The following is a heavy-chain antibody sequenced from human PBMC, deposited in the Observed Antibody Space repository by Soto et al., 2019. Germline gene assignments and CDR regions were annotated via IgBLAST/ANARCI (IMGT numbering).Heavy chain of an antibody. CDR2: IYYSGST. CDR3: ARGLPVLRYFDWLSHRFDY. CDR1: GGSISSGGYY. Sequence: PSETLSLTCTVSGGSISSGGYYWSWIRQHPGKGLERIGYIYYSGSTYYNPSLKSRVTISVDTSKNQFSLKLSSVTAADTAVYYCARGLPVLRYFDWLSHRFDYWGQGTLVTVSS. V-gene: IGHV4-31*03. D-gene: IGHD3-9*01. J-gene: IGHJ4*02.